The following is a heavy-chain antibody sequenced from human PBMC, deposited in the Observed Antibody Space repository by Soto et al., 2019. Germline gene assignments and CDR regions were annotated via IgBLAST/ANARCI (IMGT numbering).Heavy chain of an antibody. CDR1: GYTFTSYD. CDR2: MNPNSGNT. D-gene: IGHD6-19*01. Sequence: QVQLVQSGAEVMKPGASVKVSCKGYGYTFTSYDINWVRQATGQALEWMGWMNPNSGNTGYAQKFQGRVTMTRNTSISTAYMELSSLRSEDTAVYYWAREYSSGWSKDWGQGTLVTVSS. J-gene: IGHJ4*02. V-gene: IGHV1-8*01. CDR3: AREYSSGWSKD.